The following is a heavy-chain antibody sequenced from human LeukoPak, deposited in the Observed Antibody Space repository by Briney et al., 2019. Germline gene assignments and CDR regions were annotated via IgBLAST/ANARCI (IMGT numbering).Heavy chain of an antibody. V-gene: IGHV1-8*01. CDR2: MNPNSGNT. D-gene: IGHD4-17*01. J-gene: IGHJ2*01. CDR3: ARFLTVTNSWYFDL. CDR1: GYTFTSYD. Sequence: ASVKVSCKASGYTFTSYDINWVRQATGQGLEWMGWMNPNSGNTGYAQKFQGRVTMTTDTSTSTAYMELRSLRSDGTAVYYCARFLTVTNSWYFDLGGRGTLVTVSS.